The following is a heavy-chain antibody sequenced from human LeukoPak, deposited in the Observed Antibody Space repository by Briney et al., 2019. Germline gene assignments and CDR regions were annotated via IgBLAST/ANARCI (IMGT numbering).Heavy chain of an antibody. V-gene: IGHV4-30-4*08. J-gene: IGHJ6*02. Sequence: LRLSCAASGFTFSNYAMSWVRQPPGKGLEWIGYIYYSGSTYYNPSLKSRVTISVDTSKNQFSLKLSSVTAADTAMYYCARENYSYASGSYYRYGMDVWGQGTTVTVSS. CDR1: GFTFSNYA. D-gene: IGHD3-10*01. CDR3: ARENYSYASGSYYRYGMDV. CDR2: IYYSGST.